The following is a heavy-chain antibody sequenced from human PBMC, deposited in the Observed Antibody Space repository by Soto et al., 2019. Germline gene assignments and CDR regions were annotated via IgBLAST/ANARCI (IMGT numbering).Heavy chain of an antibody. CDR3: ARDEYYYDSSGAAAFDI. D-gene: IGHD3-22*01. CDR2: IYYSGST. Sequence: SETLSLTCTVSGGSISSGVYYWSWIRQHPGKGLEWIGYIYYSGSTYYNPSLKSRVTISVDTSKNQFSLKLSSVTAADTAVYYCARDEYYYDSSGAAAFDIWGQGTMVTVSS. J-gene: IGHJ3*02. V-gene: IGHV4-31*03. CDR1: GGSISSGVYY.